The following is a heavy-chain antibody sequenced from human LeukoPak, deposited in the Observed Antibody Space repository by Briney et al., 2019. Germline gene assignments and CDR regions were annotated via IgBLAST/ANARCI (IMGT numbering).Heavy chain of an antibody. J-gene: IGHJ4*02. CDR1: GYTFTTYA. CDR2: INTDNGNT. D-gene: IGHD3-9*01. CDR3: ARAGRYLDWLSHFDY. Sequence: ASVKVSCKASGYTFTTYAIHWVRQAPGQRLEWMGWINTDNGNTKFSQDFQGRVIFTRDTSATTASMELSSLRSEDMAVYYCARAGRYLDWLSHFDYWGQGTLVSVSS. V-gene: IGHV1-3*03.